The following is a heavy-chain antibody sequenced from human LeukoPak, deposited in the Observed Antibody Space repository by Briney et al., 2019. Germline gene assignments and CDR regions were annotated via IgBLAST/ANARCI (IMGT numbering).Heavy chain of an antibody. V-gene: IGHV5-51*01. D-gene: IGHD1-7*01. Sequence: GESLKISCQGSGSRFTDYWIGWVRQLPGKGLEWMGIIYPGDSDTRYSPSFQGQLTISADKSINTAHLQWSSLKASDSAMYYCARGAAGTTPDYYYFGLDVWGQGTTVRVSS. CDR3: ARGAAGTTPDYYYFGLDV. CDR1: GSRFTDYW. J-gene: IGHJ6*02. CDR2: IYPGDSDT.